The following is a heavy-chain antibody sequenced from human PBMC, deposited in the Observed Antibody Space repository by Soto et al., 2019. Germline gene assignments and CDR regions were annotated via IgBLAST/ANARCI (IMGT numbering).Heavy chain of an antibody. D-gene: IGHD1-7*01. V-gene: IGHV4-4*07. CDR1: GAYIHDFS. Sequence: QVQQQESGPGLVKPSDTLSLICRVSGAYIHDFSWSWIRQPAGTGLEWIGRIHINGVVQYSPSFRGRVTMSIDTSSNHFSLNLQSATAADTAVYYCARESGENWTYEAHWGQGTLVTVSS. J-gene: IGHJ1*01. CDR3: ARESGENWTYEAH. CDR2: IHINGVV.